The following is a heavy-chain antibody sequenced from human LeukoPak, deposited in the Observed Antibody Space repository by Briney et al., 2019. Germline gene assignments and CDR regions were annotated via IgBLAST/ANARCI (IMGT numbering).Heavy chain of an antibody. Sequence: SETLSLTCTVSGGSISSSSYYWGWIRQPPGKGLEWIGSIYYSGSTYYNPSLKSRVTISVDTSKNQFSLKLSSVTAADTAVYYCATPLYYDFWYFDPWGQGTLVTVSS. CDR2: IYYSGST. J-gene: IGHJ5*02. CDR1: GGSISSSSYY. D-gene: IGHD3-3*01. V-gene: IGHV4-39*01. CDR3: ATPLYYDFWYFDP.